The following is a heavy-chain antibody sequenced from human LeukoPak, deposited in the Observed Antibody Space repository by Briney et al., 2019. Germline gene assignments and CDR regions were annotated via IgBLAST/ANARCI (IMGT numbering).Heavy chain of an antibody. CDR1: GLSFSDYH. D-gene: IGHD1-26*01. CDR3: ARTWDRFDP. J-gene: IGHJ5*02. CDR2: ISGSSRTI. Sequence: GGSLRLSCAASGLSFSDYHMSWIRQAPGKGLEWLSYISGSSRTIYFADSVKGRFTISRDNAKNSLYLQMNRLTAEDTALYYCARTWDRFDPWGQGTLVTVSS. V-gene: IGHV3-11*01.